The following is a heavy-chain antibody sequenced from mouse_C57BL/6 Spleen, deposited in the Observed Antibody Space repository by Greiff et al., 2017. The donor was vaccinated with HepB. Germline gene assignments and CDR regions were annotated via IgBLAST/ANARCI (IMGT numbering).Heavy chain of an antibody. D-gene: IGHD3-1*01. V-gene: IGHV5-16*01. CDR3: ARDGGRYYAMDY. J-gene: IGHJ4*01. CDR2: INYDGSST. Sequence: EVQLVESEGGLVQPGSSMKLSCTASGFTFSDYYMAWVRQVPEKGLEWVANINYDGSSTYYLDSLKSRFIISRDNAKNILYLQMSSLKSEDTATYYCARDGGRYYAMDYWGQGTSVTVSS. CDR1: GFTFSDYY.